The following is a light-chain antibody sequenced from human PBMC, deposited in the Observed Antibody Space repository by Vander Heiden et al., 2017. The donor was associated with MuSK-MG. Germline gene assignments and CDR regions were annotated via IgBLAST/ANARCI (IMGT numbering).Light chain of an antibody. CDR2: WAS. CDR3: QQRNDTPQT. CDR1: QSVLYSSNDKNY. V-gene: IGKV4-1*01. Sequence: DIVMTQSPDPLAVSLGERATINCKSSQSVLYSSNDKNYLAWYQQKPGQPPKLLIYWASTRDSGVPDRFSGSGSGTDFTLTISSLQAEDVAVYYCQQRNDTPQTFGQGTKLEIK. J-gene: IGKJ1*01.